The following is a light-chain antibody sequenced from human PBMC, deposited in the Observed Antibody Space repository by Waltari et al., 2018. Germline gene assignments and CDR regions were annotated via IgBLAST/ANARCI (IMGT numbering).Light chain of an antibody. Sequence: DIQMTQSPSSLSASVGDRVTITCRASQSISSYLNWYQQKPGKAPKLLIYAASSLQCGVPSRFSVSGSGTDFTLTISSLQPEDFATYYCQQSYSTPQTFGQGNKVEIK. CDR3: QQSYSTPQT. J-gene: IGKJ1*01. V-gene: IGKV1-39*01. CDR1: QSISSY. CDR2: AAS.